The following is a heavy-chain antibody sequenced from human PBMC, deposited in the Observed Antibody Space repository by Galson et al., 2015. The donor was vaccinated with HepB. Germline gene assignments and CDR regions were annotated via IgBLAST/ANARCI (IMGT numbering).Heavy chain of an antibody. Sequence: SLRLSCAASGFTFSSYAMHWVRQAPGKGLEWVAVISYDGSNKYYADSVKGRFTISRDNSKNTLYLQMNSLRAEDTAVYYCARIPGSGPAAILGGFDYWGQGTLVTVSS. J-gene: IGHJ4*02. CDR1: GFTFSSYA. CDR2: ISYDGSNK. V-gene: IGHV3-30*04. D-gene: IGHD2-2*02. CDR3: ARIPGSGPAAILGGFDY.